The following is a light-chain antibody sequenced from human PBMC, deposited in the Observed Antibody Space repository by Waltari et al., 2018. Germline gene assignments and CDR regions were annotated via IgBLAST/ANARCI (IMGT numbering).Light chain of an antibody. CDR1: QDISIY. Sequence: DIQMTQSPSSMSASVGDRVSITCQASQDISIYLSWYQQKPGKAPKVLIYDASKLETGVSSRFTGSRSGTDSTFTISSLQPEDIATYYCQQYKDLPRTFGQGTKVEIK. CDR2: DAS. J-gene: IGKJ1*01. CDR3: QQYKDLPRT. V-gene: IGKV1-33*01.